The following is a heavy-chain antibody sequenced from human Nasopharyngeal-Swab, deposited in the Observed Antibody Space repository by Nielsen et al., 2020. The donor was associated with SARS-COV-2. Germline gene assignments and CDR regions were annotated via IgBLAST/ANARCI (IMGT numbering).Heavy chain of an antibody. V-gene: IGHV3-23*01. J-gene: IGHJ4*02. CDR2: ISDSGGST. CDR3: ARGRTWYFDY. CDR1: GFTFSSYG. Sequence: GESLKISCAASGFTFSSYGMHWVRQAPGKGLEWVSGISDSGGSTTYADSVKGRFTISRDNSKNTLYLQMNSLRADDTAVYYCARGRTWYFDYWGQGTLVTVSS.